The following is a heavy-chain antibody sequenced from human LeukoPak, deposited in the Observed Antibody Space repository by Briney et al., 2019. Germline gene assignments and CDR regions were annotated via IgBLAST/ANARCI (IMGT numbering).Heavy chain of an antibody. CDR2: IYSGGST. D-gene: IGHD3-22*01. CDR1: GFTVSSNY. CDR3: ARDLRDDSTPHYYYYMDV. Sequence: GGSLRLSCAASGFTVSSNYMSWVRQAPGKGLEWVSVIYSGGSTYYADSVKGRFTISRDNSKNTLYLQMNSLRAEDTAVYYCARDLRDDSTPHYYYYMDVWGKGTTVTISS. J-gene: IGHJ6*03. V-gene: IGHV3-53*01.